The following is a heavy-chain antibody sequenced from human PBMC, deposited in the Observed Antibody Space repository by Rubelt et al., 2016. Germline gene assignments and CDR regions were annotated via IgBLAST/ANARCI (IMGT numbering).Heavy chain of an antibody. CDR2: IRSKAYGGTT. J-gene: IGHJ4*02. D-gene: IGHD3-16*01. CDR3: TRSLASGRGRGTDY. Sequence: KGLEWVGFIRSKAYGGTTEYAASVKGRFTISRDDSKSIAYLQMNSLKTEDTAVYYCTRSLASGRGRGTDYWGQGTLVTVSS. V-gene: IGHV3-49*02.